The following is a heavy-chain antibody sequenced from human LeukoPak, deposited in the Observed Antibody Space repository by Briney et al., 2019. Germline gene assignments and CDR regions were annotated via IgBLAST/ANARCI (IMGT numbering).Heavy chain of an antibody. Sequence: PGGSLRLSCAASGFTFSSYAMSWVRQAPGKGLEWVSAISGSGGSTYYADSVKGRFTISRDNSKNTLYLQMNSLRAEDTAVYYCAKDRIIVVVPAAIADAFDIWGQGTMVTVSS. CDR1: GFTFSSYA. V-gene: IGHV3-23*01. J-gene: IGHJ3*02. CDR3: AKDRIIVVVPAAIADAFDI. CDR2: ISGSGGST. D-gene: IGHD2-2*02.